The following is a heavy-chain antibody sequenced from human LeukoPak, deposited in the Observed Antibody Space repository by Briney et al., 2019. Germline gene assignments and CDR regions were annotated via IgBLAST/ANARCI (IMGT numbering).Heavy chain of an antibody. CDR3: ARKQIVGAFDY. CDR2: ISSSGSTI. CDR1: GFTFSSYE. V-gene: IGHV3-48*03. Sequence: PGGSLRLSCAASGFTFSSYEMNWVRQAPGKGLEWVSYISSSGSTIYYADSVKGRFTISRDNAKNSLYLQMNSLRAEDTAVYYCARKQIVGAFDYWGQGTLVTVSS. D-gene: IGHD1-26*01. J-gene: IGHJ4*02.